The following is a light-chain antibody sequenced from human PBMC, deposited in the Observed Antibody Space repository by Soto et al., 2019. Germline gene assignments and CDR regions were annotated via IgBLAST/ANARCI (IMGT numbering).Light chain of an antibody. J-gene: IGKJ1*01. CDR1: QGISTD. Sequence: AIQMTQSPSSLSASVGDRVTITCRASQGISTDLGWYQQKLGKAPKLLIYAASSLQSGVPSRFSGSGSGTDFTLTISSLQPEDFATYYCLQDYNYPWTFGQGTKVEIK. CDR3: LQDYNYPWT. CDR2: AAS. V-gene: IGKV1-6*01.